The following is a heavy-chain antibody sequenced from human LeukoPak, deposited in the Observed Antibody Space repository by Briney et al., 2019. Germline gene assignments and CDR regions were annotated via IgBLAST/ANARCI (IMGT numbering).Heavy chain of an antibody. CDR3: ARARGSSSWYRRNWFDP. J-gene: IGHJ5*02. Sequence: SETLSLTCTVSGGSISSYYWSWIRQPPGKGLEWIGYIYYSGSTNYNPSPKSRVTISVDTSKNQFSLKLSSVIAADTAVYYCARARGSSSWYRRNWFDPWGQGTLVTVSS. V-gene: IGHV4-59*01. D-gene: IGHD6-13*01. CDR1: GGSISSYY. CDR2: IYYSGST.